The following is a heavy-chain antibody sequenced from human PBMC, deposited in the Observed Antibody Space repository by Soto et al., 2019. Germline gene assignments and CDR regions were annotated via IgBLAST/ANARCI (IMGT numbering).Heavy chain of an antibody. Sequence: GGSLRLSCAASGFTFSSYAMHWVRQAPGKGLEWVAVISYDGSNKYYADSVKGRFTISRDNSKNTLYLQMNSLRAEDTAVYYCARDVYDILTGYQYTHTFDYWGQGTLVTVSS. CDR2: ISYDGSNK. J-gene: IGHJ4*02. D-gene: IGHD3-9*01. CDR3: ARDVYDILTGYQYTHTFDY. V-gene: IGHV3-30-3*01. CDR1: GFTFSSYA.